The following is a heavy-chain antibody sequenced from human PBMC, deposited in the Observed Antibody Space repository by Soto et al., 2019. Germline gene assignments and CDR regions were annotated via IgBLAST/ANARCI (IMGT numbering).Heavy chain of an antibody. V-gene: IGHV4-4*02. CDR1: GASISSSSW. J-gene: IGHJ5*02. CDR3: ARDLGWFDP. D-gene: IGHD7-27*01. CDR2: VYHSGDT. Sequence: QVQLQESGPGLVKPSGTLTVTCTVSGASISSSSWWSWVRQPPGKGLEWIGDVYHSGDTNYNPSLKSRVTLSVDKSKNQLSLNLTSVTAADTAVYYCARDLGWFDPWGQGTLVTVSS.